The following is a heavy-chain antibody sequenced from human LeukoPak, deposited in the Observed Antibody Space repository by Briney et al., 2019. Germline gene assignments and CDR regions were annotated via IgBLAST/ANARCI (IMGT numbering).Heavy chain of an antibody. D-gene: IGHD6-13*01. CDR2: ISGSGGST. J-gene: IGHJ5*02. CDR1: GFTFSSNA. Sequence: GGSLRLSCAASGFTFSSNAMSWVRQAPGKGLEWVSAISGSGGSTYYADSVKGRFTISRDNSKNTLYLQMNSLRAEDTAVYYCARYSSSWRLNWFDPWGQGTLVTVSS. CDR3: ARYSSSWRLNWFDP. V-gene: IGHV3-23*01.